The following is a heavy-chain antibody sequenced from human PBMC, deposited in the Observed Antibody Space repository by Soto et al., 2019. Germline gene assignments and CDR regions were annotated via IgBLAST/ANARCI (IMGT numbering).Heavy chain of an antibody. Sequence: GSLRLSCAASGFTVSSNYMSWVRQAPGKGLEWVSVIYSGGSTYYADSVKGRFTISRDNSKNTLYLQMNSLRAEDTAVYYCARGGYYDSSGYCDYWGQGTLVTVSS. D-gene: IGHD3-22*01. J-gene: IGHJ4*02. CDR1: GFTVSSNY. CDR3: ARGGYYDSSGYCDY. V-gene: IGHV3-53*01. CDR2: IYSGGST.